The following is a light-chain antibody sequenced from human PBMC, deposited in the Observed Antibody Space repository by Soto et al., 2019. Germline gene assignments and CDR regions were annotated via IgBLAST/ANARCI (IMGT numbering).Light chain of an antibody. J-gene: IGLJ3*02. Sequence: QSVLTQPRSVSGSPGQSVTIPCTGSSSDVGGSNFVSWYQQHPVKAPKLVIYDVSKRPSGVPDRFSGSKSGNTASLTISGLQAEDEADYYCCSYAGNSLWVFGGGTKLTVL. CDR1: SSDVGGSNF. CDR3: CSYAGNSLWV. V-gene: IGLV2-11*01. CDR2: DVS.